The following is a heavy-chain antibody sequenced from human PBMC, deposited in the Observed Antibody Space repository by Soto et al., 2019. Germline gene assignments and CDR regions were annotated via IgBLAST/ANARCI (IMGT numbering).Heavy chain of an antibody. V-gene: IGHV1-69*06. CDR3: AGYWPRDSSSFSRLYYGMAV. CDR1: GGTTSSYA. CDR2: IIPIFGTT. D-gene: IGHD6-6*01. J-gene: IGHJ6*02. Sequence: QVQLVQSGAEVKKPGSSVKVSCKASGGTTSSYAISWVRQAPGPGLGWMGGIIPIFGTTNYAQKFQGRVTITADKSTDTVYMEVSSLRSEDTAVYYCAGYWPRDSSSFSRLYYGMAVWGQGTTVTVSS.